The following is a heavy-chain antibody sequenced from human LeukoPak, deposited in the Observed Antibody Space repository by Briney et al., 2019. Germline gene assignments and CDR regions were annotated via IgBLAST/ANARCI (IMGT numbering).Heavy chain of an antibody. V-gene: IGHV3-21*01. CDR2: VSTSSSYI. CDR1: GFTFSSYS. CDR3: ARDGGIVGATYYYYYYMDV. J-gene: IGHJ6*03. Sequence: GGSLRLSCAASGFTFSSYSMHWVRQAPGKGLEWVSFVSTSSSYIYYVDSVKGRFTISRDNAKNSLYLQMNSLRAEDTAVYYCARDGGIVGATYYYYYYMDVWGKGTTVTVSS. D-gene: IGHD1-26*01.